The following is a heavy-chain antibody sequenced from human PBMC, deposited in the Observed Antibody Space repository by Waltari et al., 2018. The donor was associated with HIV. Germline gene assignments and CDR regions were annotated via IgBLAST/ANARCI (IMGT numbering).Heavy chain of an antibody. CDR1: GYTFSDYY. Sequence: QVQLVQSGAEVKKPGASVKVSCKASGYTFSDYYIHWVRQAPGQGLEWMGGISPNSGGTHYAQKIQGRVTMTRDTSINTAYMELSRPTSNDTAVYYCARYRGCSSTSCYPLDYWGQGTLVAVSS. J-gene: IGHJ4*02. CDR3: ARYRGCSSTSCYPLDY. D-gene: IGHD2-2*01. CDR2: ISPNSGGT. V-gene: IGHV1-2*02.